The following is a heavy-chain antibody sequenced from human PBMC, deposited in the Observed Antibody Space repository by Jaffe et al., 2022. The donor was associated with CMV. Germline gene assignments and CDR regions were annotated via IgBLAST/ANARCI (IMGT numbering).Heavy chain of an antibody. CDR3: ARDAEGFMTTVVTRENWFDP. J-gene: IGHJ5*02. Sequence: QVQLVESGGGLVKPGGSLRLSCAASGFTFSDYYMSWIRQAPGKGLEWVSYISSSSSYTNYADSVKGRFTISRDNAKNSLYLQMNSLRAEDTAVYYCARDAEGFMTTVVTRENWFDPWGQGTLVTVSS. D-gene: IGHD4-17*01. V-gene: IGHV3-11*06. CDR2: ISSSSSYT. CDR1: GFTFSDYY.